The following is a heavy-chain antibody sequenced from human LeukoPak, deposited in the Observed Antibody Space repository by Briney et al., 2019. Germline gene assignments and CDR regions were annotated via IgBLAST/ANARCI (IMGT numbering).Heavy chain of an antibody. J-gene: IGHJ4*02. CDR3: VRGYSSGYRLDY. CDR2: INGDGSST. CDR1: GFAFSSYW. Sequence: GGSLRLSCAASGFAFSSYWMHWVRQDPVKGLLWVSRINGDGSSTDYADSEKGRFTISRDNAKDTVYLQMNSLKAEDTAVYYCVRGYSSGYRLDYWGQGTLVTVSS. V-gene: IGHV3-74*01. D-gene: IGHD3-22*01.